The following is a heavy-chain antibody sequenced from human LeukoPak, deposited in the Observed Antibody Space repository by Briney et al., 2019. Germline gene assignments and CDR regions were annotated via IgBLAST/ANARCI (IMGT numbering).Heavy chain of an antibody. CDR3: ARHYGGNSYYFDY. D-gene: IGHD4-23*01. CDR1: GFTFTSYA. Sequence: GGSLRLSCAASGFTFTSYAMSWVRRAPGKGLEWVSAISGSGGSTYYADSVKGRFTISRDNSKNTLYLQMNSLRAEDTAVYYCARHYGGNSYYFDYWGQGTLVTVSS. J-gene: IGHJ4*02. V-gene: IGHV3-23*01. CDR2: ISGSGGST.